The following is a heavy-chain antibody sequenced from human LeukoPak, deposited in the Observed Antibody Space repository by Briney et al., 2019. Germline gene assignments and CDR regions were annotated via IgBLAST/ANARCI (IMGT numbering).Heavy chain of an antibody. CDR2: IYYSGST. CDR1: GGSISSGGYY. Sequence: PSETLSLTCTVSGGSISSGGYYWNWIRQHPGKGLEWIGYIYYSGSTYYTPSLKSRVTISVDRSKSQFSLKLSYVTAADTAMYYCARSYQSGPFYFDYWGQGRLVTVSS. V-gene: IGHV4-31*03. J-gene: IGHJ4*02. D-gene: IGHD3-3*01. CDR3: ARSYQSGPFYFDY.